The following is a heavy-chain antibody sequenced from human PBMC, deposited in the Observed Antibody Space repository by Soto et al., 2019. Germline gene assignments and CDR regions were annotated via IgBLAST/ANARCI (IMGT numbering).Heavy chain of an antibody. D-gene: IGHD1-1*01. V-gene: IGHV4-30-4*01. J-gene: IGHJ6*02. Sequence: SETLSLTCTVSGDSISSADYYWSWIRQTPGKGLEWIGHIFYSGTTYYNPSLKSRLTISDTSKNHFSLRLTSVTAADTAVYYCARDLWVEPELYYYGMDVWGQGTTVTVSS. CDR1: GDSISSADYY. CDR2: IFYSGTT. CDR3: ARDLWVEPELYYYGMDV.